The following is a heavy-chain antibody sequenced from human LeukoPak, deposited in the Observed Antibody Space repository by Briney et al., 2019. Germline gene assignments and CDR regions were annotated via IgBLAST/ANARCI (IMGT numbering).Heavy chain of an antibody. CDR3: AKNIALTGEFDS. J-gene: IGHJ4*02. CDR1: GYTFTSYD. CDR2: MNPNSGNT. D-gene: IGHD7-27*01. V-gene: IGHV1-8*01. Sequence: ASVKVSRKASGYTFTSYDVNWFRQATGQGLEWMGWMNPNSGNTGYAQKFQGRVSLTRDTSISTAYLELISLRSEDTAVYYCAKNIALTGEFDSWGQGTLVTVSS.